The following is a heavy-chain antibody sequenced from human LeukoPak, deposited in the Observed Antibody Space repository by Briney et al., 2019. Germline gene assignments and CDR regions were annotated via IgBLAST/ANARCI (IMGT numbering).Heavy chain of an antibody. Sequence: GGSLRLSCAASGFTFGSYGMHWVRQAPGKGLEWVAFIRYDGSNKYYADSVKGRFTISRDNSKNTLYLQMNSLRAEDTAVYYCAKDGGSYSGYFDYWGQGTLVTVSS. D-gene: IGHD1-26*01. V-gene: IGHV3-30*02. CDR2: IRYDGSNK. J-gene: IGHJ4*02. CDR1: GFTFGSYG. CDR3: AKDGGSYSGYFDY.